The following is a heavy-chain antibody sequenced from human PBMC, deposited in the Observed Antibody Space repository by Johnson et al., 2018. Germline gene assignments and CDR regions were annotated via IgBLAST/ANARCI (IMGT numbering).Heavy chain of an antibody. CDR2: IYYTGST. D-gene: IGHD1-14*01. Sequence: QVQLQESGPELVNXSETXSLXCSVSGGSISSSSYFWGWIRQPPGKGLEWIGSIYYTGSTYYNPSLRGRFTISGDASKNQFSLRPSPVTAPDTAVYYCSRHQRGEPRWPIDAFDIWGQGTMVTVSS. CDR1: GGSISSSSYF. CDR3: SRHQRGEPRWPIDAFDI. J-gene: IGHJ3*02. V-gene: IGHV4-39*01.